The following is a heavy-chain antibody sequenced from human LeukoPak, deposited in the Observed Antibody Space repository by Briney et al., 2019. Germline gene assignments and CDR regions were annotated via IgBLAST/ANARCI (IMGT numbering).Heavy chain of an antibody. CDR2: ISGSGGST. V-gene: IGHV3-23*01. Sequence: GGSLRLSCAASGFTFSSYAMSWVRQAPGKGLEWVSAISGSGGSTYYADSVKGRFTISRDNSKNTLYLQMNSLRAEDTAVYYCARPLERFLEWLLMDYWGQGTLVTVSS. D-gene: IGHD3-3*01. J-gene: IGHJ4*02. CDR3: ARPLERFLEWLLMDY. CDR1: GFTFSSYA.